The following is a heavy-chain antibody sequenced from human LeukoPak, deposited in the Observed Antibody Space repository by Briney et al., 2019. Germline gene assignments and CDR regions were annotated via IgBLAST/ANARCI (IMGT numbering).Heavy chain of an antibody. V-gene: IGHV1-24*01. D-gene: IGHD3-22*01. Sequence: GASVKFSCKVSGNTLTELSMHWVRQAPGKGLEWMGGFDPEDGETIYAQKFQGRVTMTEDTSTDTAYMELSSLRSEDTAVYYCATGLPNYYDSSGYPDYWGQGTLVTVSS. CDR3: ATGLPNYYDSSGYPDY. CDR1: GNTLTELS. CDR2: FDPEDGET. J-gene: IGHJ4*02.